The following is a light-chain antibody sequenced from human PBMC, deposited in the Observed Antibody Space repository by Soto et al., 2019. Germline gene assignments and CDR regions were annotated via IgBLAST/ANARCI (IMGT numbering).Light chain of an antibody. V-gene: IGLV2-14*01. Sequence: QSALTQPASVSGSPGQSITISCTGTSSDVGAYNYVSWYQQHPCRAPQLIIYDVSYRPSGVSNRFSGSKSGNTASPTISGLQADDEADYYCSSCTGSSTLFGGGTKVTVL. CDR1: SSDVGAYNY. CDR2: DVS. CDR3: SSCTGSSTL. J-gene: IGLJ2*01.